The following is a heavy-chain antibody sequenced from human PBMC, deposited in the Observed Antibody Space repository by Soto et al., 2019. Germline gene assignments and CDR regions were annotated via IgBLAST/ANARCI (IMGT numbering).Heavy chain of an antibody. CDR1: GFTVSSNY. V-gene: IGHV3-66*01. CDR3: ARDRGYSEYYMDV. Sequence: GGSLRLSCAASGFTVSSNYMSWVRQAPGKGLEWVSVIYSGGSTYYADSVKGRFTISRDNSKNTLYLQMNSLRAEDTAVYYCARDRGYSEYYMDVWGKGTTVTVSS. CDR2: IYSGGST. D-gene: IGHD3-22*01. J-gene: IGHJ6*03.